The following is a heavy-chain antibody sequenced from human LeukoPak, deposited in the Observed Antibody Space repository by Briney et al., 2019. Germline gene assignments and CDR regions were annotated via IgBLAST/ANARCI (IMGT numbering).Heavy chain of an antibody. Sequence: GGSLRLSCAASGFTFSSYGMHWVRQAPGKGLEWVAFIRYDGSNKYYADSVKGRFTISRDNSKNTLYLQMNSLRAEDTAVYYRAKDKILGYCSGGSCQGLDYWGQGTLVTVSS. CDR3: AKDKILGYCSGGSCQGLDY. J-gene: IGHJ4*02. CDR1: GFTFSSYG. CDR2: IRYDGSNK. V-gene: IGHV3-30*02. D-gene: IGHD2-15*01.